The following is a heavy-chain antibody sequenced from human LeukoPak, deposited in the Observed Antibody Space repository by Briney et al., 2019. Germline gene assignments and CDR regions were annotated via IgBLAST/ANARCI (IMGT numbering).Heavy chain of an antibody. CDR1: GFIFSTSW. CDR3: ARGITSGPRRYDVRNFDY. CDR2: INLDGSEK. J-gene: IGHJ4*02. D-gene: IGHD5-12*01. Sequence: GGPLRLSCTASGFIFSTSWMTWVRQAPGKGLEWVANINLDGSEKYYVDSVRGRFTISRDNAKNSLYLQMSSLRVEDTAVYHCARGITSGPRRYDVRNFDYWGQGTPVTVSS. V-gene: IGHV3-7*01.